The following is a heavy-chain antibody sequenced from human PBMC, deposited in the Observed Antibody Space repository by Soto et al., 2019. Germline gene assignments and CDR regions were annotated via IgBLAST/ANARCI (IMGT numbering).Heavy chain of an antibody. CDR3: ARDLEVVTNSGAGTYYYCGMDV. D-gene: IGHD2-15*01. CDR2: ISSSSSYT. J-gene: IGHJ6*02. Sequence: SGGSLRLSCAASGFTFSDYYMSWIRQAPGKGLEWVSYISSSSSYTNYADSVKGRFTISRDNAKNSLYLQMNSLRAEDTAVYYCARDLEVVTNSGAGTYYYCGMDVWGQGTTVTVSS. CDR1: GFTFSDYY. V-gene: IGHV3-11*05.